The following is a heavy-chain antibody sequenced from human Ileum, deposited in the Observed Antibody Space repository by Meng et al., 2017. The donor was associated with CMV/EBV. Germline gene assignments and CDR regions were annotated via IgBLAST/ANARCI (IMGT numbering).Heavy chain of an antibody. Sequence: QGHLQELGPGTGKLSETLSLTCTVSVGSIGSYYWNWIRQPDGKGLEWIGRIHTTDSTNYNPSFKSRVTISVDTSKNQFSLKLTSMTAADTAVYYCARDTGTTGTGSLFDYWGQGILVTVSS. D-gene: IGHD1-1*01. V-gene: IGHV4-4*07. J-gene: IGHJ4*02. CDR1: VGSIGSYY. CDR2: IHTTDST. CDR3: ARDTGTTGTGSLFDY.